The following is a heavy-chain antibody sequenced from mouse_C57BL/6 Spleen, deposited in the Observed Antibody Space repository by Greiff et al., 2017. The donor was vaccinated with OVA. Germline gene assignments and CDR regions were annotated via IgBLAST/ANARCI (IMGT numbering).Heavy chain of an antibody. V-gene: IGHV1-69*01. CDR1: GYTFTSYW. Sequence: VQLQQPGAELVMPGASVKLSCKASGYTFTSYWMHWVKQRPGQGLEWIGGIDPSDSSTNYNQKFKGKSTLTVDKSSSTAYMQLSSLTSEDSAVYYCARGDYDWFAYWGQGTLVTVSA. J-gene: IGHJ3*01. CDR2: IDPSDSST. CDR3: ARGDYDWFAY. D-gene: IGHD2-4*01.